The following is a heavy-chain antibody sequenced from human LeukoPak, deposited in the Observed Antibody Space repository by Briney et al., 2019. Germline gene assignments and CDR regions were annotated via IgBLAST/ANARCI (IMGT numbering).Heavy chain of an antibody. J-gene: IGHJ4*02. CDR3: AKDTTPWNYFDY. V-gene: IGHV3-23*01. Sequence: PGGSLRLSCAASGFTFTSYAMTWVRQAPGKGLEWVSGISGSGARTFYADSVKGRFTISRDNSKNTLDLQMNSLRAEDTGTYYCAKDTTPWNYFDYWGQGTLVTVSS. CDR1: GFTFTSYA. D-gene: IGHD1-1*01. CDR2: ISGSGART.